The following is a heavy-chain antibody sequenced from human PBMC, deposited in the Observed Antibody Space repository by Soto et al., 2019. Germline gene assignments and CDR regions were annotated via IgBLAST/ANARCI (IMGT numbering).Heavy chain of an antibody. CDR2: IIPIFGTA. Sequence: QVQLVQSGAEVKKPGSSVKVSCKASGGTFSSYAISWVRQAPGQGLEWMGGIIPIFGTANYAQKFRGRVTITADESTSTAYMELSSLRSEDTAVYYCARDVNAEITAAGTDYYYGMDVWGQGTTVTVSS. D-gene: IGHD6-13*01. CDR1: GGTFSSYA. J-gene: IGHJ6*02. CDR3: ARDVNAEITAAGTDYYYGMDV. V-gene: IGHV1-69*01.